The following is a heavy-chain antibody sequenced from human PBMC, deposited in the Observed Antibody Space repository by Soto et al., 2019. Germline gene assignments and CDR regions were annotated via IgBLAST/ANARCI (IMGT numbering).Heavy chain of an antibody. Sequence: SHTLSLTCAVYGCPFLGYYCSWIRQPPGKGLEWVGEINHSGSTNYNPSLKSRVTISVDTSKNQFSLKLSSVTAADTAVYYCARSATMIFDYWGQGTLVTIS. CDR3: ARSATMIFDY. CDR2: INHSGST. D-gene: IGHD3-22*01. CDR1: GCPFLGYY. V-gene: IGHV4-34*01. J-gene: IGHJ4*02.